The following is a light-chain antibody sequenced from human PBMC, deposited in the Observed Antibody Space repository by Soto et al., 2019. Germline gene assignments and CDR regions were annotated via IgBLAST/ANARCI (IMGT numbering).Light chain of an antibody. CDR2: GAS. CDR1: QSVSSN. J-gene: IGKJ1*01. Sequence: EIVMTQSPATLSVSPGERATLSCRASQSVSSNLAWYQQKPGQAPRLLIYGASTRATGIPARFSGSGSGTEFTLTISSLQSEDFAAYYCQQYNNWPRTWTFGQGTKVEIK. CDR3: QQYNNWPRTWT. V-gene: IGKV3-15*01.